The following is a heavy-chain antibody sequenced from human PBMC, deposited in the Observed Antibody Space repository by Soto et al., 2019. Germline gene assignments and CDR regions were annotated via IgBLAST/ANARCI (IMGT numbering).Heavy chain of an antibody. Sequence: ESGPTLVNPTQTLTLTCTFSGFSLSTCGMCVSWIRQPPGKALEWLALIDWDDDKYYSTSLKTRLTISKDTSKNQVVLTMTNMEPVDTATYYCARIRSVGDYYTDYYYYGMDVWSQGTTVTVSS. CDR3: ARIRSVGDYYTDYYYYGMDV. D-gene: IGHD4-17*01. V-gene: IGHV2-70*01. J-gene: IGHJ6*02. CDR2: IDWDDDK. CDR1: GFSLSTCGMC.